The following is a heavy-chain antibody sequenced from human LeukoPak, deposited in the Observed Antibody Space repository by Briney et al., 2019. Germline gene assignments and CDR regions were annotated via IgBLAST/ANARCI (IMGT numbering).Heavy chain of an antibody. Sequence: GASVKVSCKASGYTFTCYGISWVRQAPGQGLEWMGWISAYNGNTNYAQKLQGRVTMTTDTSTSTAYMELRSLRSDDTAVYYCARELRGYSYGYSHYFDYWGQGTLVTVSS. D-gene: IGHD5-18*01. CDR1: GYTFTCYG. CDR3: ARELRGYSYGYSHYFDY. CDR2: ISAYNGNT. V-gene: IGHV1-18*01. J-gene: IGHJ4*02.